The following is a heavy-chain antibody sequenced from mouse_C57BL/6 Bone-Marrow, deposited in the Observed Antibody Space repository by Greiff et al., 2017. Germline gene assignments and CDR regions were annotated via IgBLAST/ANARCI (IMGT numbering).Heavy chain of an antibody. CDR2: IWSGGST. Sequence: QVQLKESGPGLVQPSQSLSITCTVSGFSLTSYGVHWVRQSPGKGLEWLGVIWSGGSTDYNAAFISRLSISKDNSKSQVFFKMNSQQADDTAIYYCARREELRGYFDVWGTGTTVTVSS. J-gene: IGHJ1*03. V-gene: IGHV2-2*01. CDR1: GFSLTSYG. D-gene: IGHD1-1*01. CDR3: ARREELRGYFDV.